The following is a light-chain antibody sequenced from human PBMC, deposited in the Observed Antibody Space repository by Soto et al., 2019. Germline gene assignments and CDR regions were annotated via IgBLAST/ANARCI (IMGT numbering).Light chain of an antibody. CDR3: QQFDSFFGA. CDR1: QYMSNY. Sequence: DIQMTQSPSSLSASVGDRVTITCRASQYMSNYVNWYQQKPGKAPKLLIYDASNLETGVPSRFSGSGFGTDFTFTITSLQPEDIATYYSQQFDSFFGAFGGGTKVEIK. J-gene: IGKJ4*01. CDR2: DAS. V-gene: IGKV1-33*01.